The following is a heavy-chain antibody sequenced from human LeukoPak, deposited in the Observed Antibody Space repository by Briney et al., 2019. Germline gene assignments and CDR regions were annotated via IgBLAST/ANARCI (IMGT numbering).Heavy chain of an antibody. Sequence: EASVKVSCKASGYTFTGYYMHWVRLAPGQGLEWMGWINPNSGGTNYAQKFQGGVTMTRDTSISTAYMELSRLRSDDTAVYYCASATYYDFWSGSRHPTEIFDYWGQGTLVTVSS. CDR3: ASATYYDFWSGSRHPTEIFDY. CDR2: INPNSGGT. CDR1: GYTFTGYY. V-gene: IGHV1-2*02. J-gene: IGHJ4*02. D-gene: IGHD3-3*01.